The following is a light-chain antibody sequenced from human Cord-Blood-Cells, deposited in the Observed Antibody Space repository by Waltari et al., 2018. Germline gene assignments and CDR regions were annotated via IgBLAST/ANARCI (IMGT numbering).Light chain of an antibody. CDR2: GAS. CDR3: QQYGSSPYT. V-gene: IGKV3-20*01. J-gene: IGKJ2*01. CDR1: QSVSSSY. Sequence: EIVLTQSPGTLSLSPGERATLSCRASQSVSSSYLAWYQQKPGQAPRLLIYGASSRATGSPDRFSGSGSGTDFTLTISRREPEDFAVYYCQQYGSSPYTFGQGTKLEIK.